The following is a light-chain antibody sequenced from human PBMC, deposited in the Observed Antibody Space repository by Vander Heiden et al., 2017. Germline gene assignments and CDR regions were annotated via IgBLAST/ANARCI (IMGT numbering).Light chain of an antibody. CDR1: RDSIASNY. V-gene: IGLV6-57*01. CDR3: QSYDSNNWV. J-gene: IGLJ3*02. Sequence: NFMLLPPHSVSQSPASSIPTSRSRCRDSIASNYVHSYQQRPGSPPASVIYEDNQRPSGFPDRFSGSIDSSSNSASLTISGLKTDDEADYYWQSYDSNNWVFGGGTKLTVL. CDR2: EDN.